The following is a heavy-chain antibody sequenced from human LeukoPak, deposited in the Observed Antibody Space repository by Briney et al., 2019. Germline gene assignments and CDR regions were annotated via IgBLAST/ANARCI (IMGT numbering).Heavy chain of an antibody. V-gene: IGHV4-38-2*02. J-gene: IGHJ4*02. CDR3: ARSPRLRRYGYGPWELPVSYFDN. CDR2: IYHSGST. Sequence: SETLSLTCTVSGYSITSDYYWGWIRQPPGKGLEWIGSIYHSGSTYYNPSLKSRVTISVDTSKNQFSLKLSSVTAAESAVYYCARSPRLRRYGYGPWELPVSYFDNWGQGTLVTVSS. CDR1: GYSITSDYY. D-gene: IGHD1-26*01.